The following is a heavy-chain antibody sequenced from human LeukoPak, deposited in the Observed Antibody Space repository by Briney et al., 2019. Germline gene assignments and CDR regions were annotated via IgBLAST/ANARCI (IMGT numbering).Heavy chain of an antibody. V-gene: IGHV1-2*02. CDR3: ARARGSTFDY. Sequence: ASVKVSCKASGYTFTGYYMDWVRQAPGEGLEWMGRINPNGGDTNSAQKFQGRFTMTRDTSISTAYMELSSLRSDDTAVYYCARARGSTFDYWGQGTLVTVS. D-gene: IGHD5/OR15-5a*01. CDR2: INPNGGDT. J-gene: IGHJ4*02. CDR1: GYTFTGYY.